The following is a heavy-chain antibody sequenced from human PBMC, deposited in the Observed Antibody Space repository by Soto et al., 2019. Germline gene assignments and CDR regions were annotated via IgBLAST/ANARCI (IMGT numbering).Heavy chain of an antibody. Sequence: SETLSLTCTVSGGSISSVGYYWSWIRQHPGKGLEWIGYIYYSGSTYYNPSLKSRVTISVDTSKNQFSLKLSSVTAADTAVYYCARHRGLVPGYNWFDPWGQGTLVTVSS. CDR2: IYYSGST. V-gene: IGHV4-31*03. D-gene: IGHD6-19*01. J-gene: IGHJ5*02. CDR1: GGSISSVGYY. CDR3: ARHRGLVPGYNWFDP.